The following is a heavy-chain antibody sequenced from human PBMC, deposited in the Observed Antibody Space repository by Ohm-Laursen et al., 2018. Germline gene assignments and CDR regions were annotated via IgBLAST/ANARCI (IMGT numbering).Heavy chain of an antibody. J-gene: IGHJ4*02. Sequence: SDTLSLTCAVSGYSISSGYYWGWIRQPPGKGLEWIGSIYHSGSTYYNPFLKSRVTISVDTSKNQFSLKLSSVTAADTAVYYCARVPVYGDPRFDYWGQGTLVTVSS. CDR2: IYHSGST. V-gene: IGHV4-38-2*01. CDR3: ARVPVYGDPRFDY. D-gene: IGHD4-17*01. CDR1: GYSISSGYY.